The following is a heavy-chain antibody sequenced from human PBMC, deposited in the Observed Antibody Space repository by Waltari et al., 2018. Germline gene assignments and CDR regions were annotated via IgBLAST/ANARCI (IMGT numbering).Heavy chain of an antibody. Sequence: EVQLVQSGAEVNKPGESLSIPCQRSGYTFAGYWIGWVRQGPGEGLEWMGNIYPGDSDYRYSPSFRGQVTVSADRATNTAYLQWNNLQASDTAIYYCARLALGFFDYWGQGTLVTVSS. D-gene: IGHD3-16*01. V-gene: IGHV5-51*01. CDR2: IYPGDSDY. CDR3: ARLALGFFDY. CDR1: GYTFAGYW. J-gene: IGHJ4*02.